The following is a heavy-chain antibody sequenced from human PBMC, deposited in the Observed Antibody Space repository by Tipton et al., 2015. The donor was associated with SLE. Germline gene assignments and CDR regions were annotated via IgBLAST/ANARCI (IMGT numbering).Heavy chain of an antibody. CDR2: IYYSGST. V-gene: IGHV4-39*07. CDR3: ARSNWGPFDY. J-gene: IGHJ4*02. CDR1: GGSFSSSSYY. Sequence: TLSLTCAVYGGSFSSSSYYWGWIRQPPGKGLEWIGSIYYSGSTYYNPSLKSRVTISVDTSKNQFSLKLSSVTAADTAVYYCARSNWGPFDYWGQGTLVTVSS. D-gene: IGHD7-27*01.